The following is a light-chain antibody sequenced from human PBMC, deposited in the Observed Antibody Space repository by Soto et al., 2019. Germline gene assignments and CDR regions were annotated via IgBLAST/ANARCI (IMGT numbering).Light chain of an antibody. CDR2: DAS. V-gene: IGKV3-11*01. CDR1: QSVYTY. CDR3: QQRTNGPPTLT. J-gene: IGKJ1*01. Sequence: EIVLTQSPATLSLSPGERATLSCRASQSVYTYLAWYQQKPGQPPTLLLYDASKSATGIPARFSGSGSGTDFTLTISSLEPEDFAVYYCQQRTNGPPTLTFGQGTKVEIK.